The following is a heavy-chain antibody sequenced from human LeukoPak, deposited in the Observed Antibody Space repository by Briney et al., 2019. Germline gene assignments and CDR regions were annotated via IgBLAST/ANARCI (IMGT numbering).Heavy chain of an antibody. CDR1: GLTFSSYW. D-gene: IGHD1-7*01. CDR3: ARGRELLNPFDY. CDR2: IKTDGSST. V-gene: IGHV3-74*01. Sequence: PGESLRLSCAASGLTFSSYWMHWVRQAPGKGLVWVSGIKTDGSSTSYADSVKGRFTISRDNAKNMLYLQMNSLRAEDTAVYYCARGRELLNPFDYWGQGTLVTVSS. J-gene: IGHJ4*02.